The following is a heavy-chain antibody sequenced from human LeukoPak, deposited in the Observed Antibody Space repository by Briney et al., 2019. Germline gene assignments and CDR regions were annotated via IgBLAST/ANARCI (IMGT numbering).Heavy chain of an antibody. D-gene: IGHD2-21*02. V-gene: IGHV1-69*05. Sequence: ASVKVSCKAPGGTFSSYAISWVRQAPGQGLEWMGRIIPIFGTANYAQKFQGRVTIPTDESTSTAYMELSSLRSEDTAVYYCARVPRYYCGGDCWCGPWGQGTLVTVSS. J-gene: IGHJ5*02. CDR3: ARVPRYYCGGDCWCGP. CDR1: GGTFSSYA. CDR2: IIPIFGTA.